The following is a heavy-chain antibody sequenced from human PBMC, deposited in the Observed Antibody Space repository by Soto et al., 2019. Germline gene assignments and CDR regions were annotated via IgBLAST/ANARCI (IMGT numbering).Heavy chain of an antibody. D-gene: IGHD3-22*01. CDR2: MDAGNGDT. V-gene: IGHV1-3*01. CDR1: GYTFTGYY. Sequence: ASVKVSCKASGYTFTGYYMHWVRQAPGQRLEWMGWMDAGNGDTKYSQKFQGRVTITRDTSASTVYMELSSLRSEDTAVYYCARALYGGYPGGGAFDIWGQGTMVTVSS. J-gene: IGHJ3*02. CDR3: ARALYGGYPGGGAFDI.